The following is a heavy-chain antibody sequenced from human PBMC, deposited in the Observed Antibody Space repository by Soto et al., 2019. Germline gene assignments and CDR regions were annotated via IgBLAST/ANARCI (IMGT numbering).Heavy chain of an antibody. Sequence: ASVKVSCKASGYTFTGYYMHWVRQAPGQRLEWMGWINASNGNTKYSQKFQGRVTITRDTSASTAYMELSNLRSEDTAVYYCARRRLLWFGELFAFDYWGQGTLVTVSS. V-gene: IGHV1-3*01. D-gene: IGHD3-10*01. J-gene: IGHJ4*02. CDR1: GYTFTGYY. CDR3: ARRRLLWFGELFAFDY. CDR2: INASNGNT.